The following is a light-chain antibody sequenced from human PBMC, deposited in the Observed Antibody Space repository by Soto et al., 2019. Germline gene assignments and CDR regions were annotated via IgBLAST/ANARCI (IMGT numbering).Light chain of an antibody. CDR2: DAS. J-gene: IGKJ4*01. Sequence: EIVLTQSPATLSLSPGERATLSCRASQSVSSYLPWHQQKPGQAPRLLIYDASNRATGVPARFSGSGSGXXXXXTXXSXXXXDSAVYYCQQRNDWPLTFGGGTKVEIK. CDR3: QQRNDWPLT. V-gene: IGKV3-11*01. CDR1: QSVSSY.